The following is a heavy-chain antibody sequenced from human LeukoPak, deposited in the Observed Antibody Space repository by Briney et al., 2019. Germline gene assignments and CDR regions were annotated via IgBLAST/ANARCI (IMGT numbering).Heavy chain of an antibody. J-gene: IGHJ4*02. CDR3: AREHSYGYVIDY. CDR2: INPNSGGT. V-gene: IGHV1-2*02. D-gene: IGHD5-18*01. CDR1: GYTFTGYY. Sequence: ASVKVSCKASGYTFTGYYIHWVRQAPGQGLEWMGWINPNSGGTNYAQKFQGRVTMTRDTSTSTVYMELSSLRSEDTAVYYCAREHSYGYVIDYWGQGTLVTVSS.